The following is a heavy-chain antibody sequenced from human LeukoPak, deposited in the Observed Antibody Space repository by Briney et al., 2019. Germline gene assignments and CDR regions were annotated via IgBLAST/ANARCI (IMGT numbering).Heavy chain of an antibody. V-gene: IGHV4-38-2*02. Sequence: KSSETLSLTCTVSGYSISSGYYWGWIRQPPGKGLEWIGSIYHSGSTYYNPSLKSRVTISVDTSKNQFSLKLSSVTAADTAVYYCTFNLGSGSYAFDIWGQGTMVTVSS. CDR1: GYSISSGYY. CDR3: TFNLGSGSYAFDI. J-gene: IGHJ3*02. CDR2: IYHSGST. D-gene: IGHD3-10*01.